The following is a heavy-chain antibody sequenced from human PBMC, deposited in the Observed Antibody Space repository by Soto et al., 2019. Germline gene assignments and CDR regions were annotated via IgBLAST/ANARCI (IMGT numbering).Heavy chain of an antibody. J-gene: IGHJ6*02. CDR2: IWYDGSNK. V-gene: IGHV3-33*01. D-gene: IGHD2-8*01. Sequence: PGGSLSLSCAASGFTFSSYGMHWVRQAPGKGLEWVAVIWYDGSNKYYADSVKGRFTISRDNSKNTLYLQMNSLRAEDTAVYYYASDATYLYGMDVCGQGPNVTV. CDR1: GFTFSSYG. CDR3: ASDATYLYGMDV.